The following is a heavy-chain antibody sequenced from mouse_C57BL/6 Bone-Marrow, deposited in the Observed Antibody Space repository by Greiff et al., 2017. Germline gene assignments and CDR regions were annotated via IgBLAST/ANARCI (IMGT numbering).Heavy chain of an antibody. CDR1: GFTFSSYA. CDR3: ARARRLFDY. J-gene: IGHJ2*01. D-gene: IGHD1-2*01. Sequence: EVKVVESGGGLVKPGGSLKLSCAASGFTFSSYAMSWVRQTPEKRLEWVATISDGGSYTYYPDNVKGRFTISRDNAKNNLYLQMSHLKSEDTAMYYCARARRLFDYWGQGTTLTVSS. V-gene: IGHV5-4*03. CDR2: ISDGGSYT.